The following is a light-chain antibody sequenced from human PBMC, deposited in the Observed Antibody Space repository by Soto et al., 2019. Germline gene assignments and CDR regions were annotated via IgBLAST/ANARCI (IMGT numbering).Light chain of an antibody. CDR2: DVS. V-gene: IGLV2-14*01. Sequence: QSVLPQPASVSGSPVQSITISCTGTSSDVGGYNYVSWYQQHPGKAPKLMIYDVSNRPSGVSNRFSGSKSGNTGSLTISGLQAEDEADYYCSSYATSSTPLYVFGTGTKVTVL. CDR1: SSDVGGYNY. J-gene: IGLJ1*01. CDR3: SSYATSSTPLYV.